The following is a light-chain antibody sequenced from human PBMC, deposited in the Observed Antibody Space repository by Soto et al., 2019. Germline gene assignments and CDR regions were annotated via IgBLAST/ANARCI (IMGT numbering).Light chain of an antibody. J-gene: IGLJ1*01. CDR2: EGS. CDR1: SSDVGSYNL. CDR3: NSYTTSETYV. Sequence: QSVLAQPASVSGSPGQSITISCTGTSSDVGSYNLVSRYQQHPGKAPKLMIYEGSKRPSGVSNRFSGSKSGNTASLTISGLQAEDEADYYCNSYTTSETYVFGTGTKVTVL. V-gene: IGLV2-14*02.